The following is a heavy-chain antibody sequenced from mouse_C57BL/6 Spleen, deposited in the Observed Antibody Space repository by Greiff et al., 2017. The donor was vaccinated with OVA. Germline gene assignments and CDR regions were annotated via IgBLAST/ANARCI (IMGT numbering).Heavy chain of an antibody. Sequence: VKLVESGPGLVAPSQSLSITCTVSGFSFTSYALSWVRQPPGKGLEWLGVIWTGGGTHYNSALKSRLSISKDNSKSQVFLKMNSLQTDDTARYYCARNRREYYFDYWGQGTTLTVSS. CDR3: ARNRREYYFDY. CDR1: GFSFTSYA. V-gene: IGHV2-9-1*01. J-gene: IGHJ2*01. CDR2: IWTGGGT.